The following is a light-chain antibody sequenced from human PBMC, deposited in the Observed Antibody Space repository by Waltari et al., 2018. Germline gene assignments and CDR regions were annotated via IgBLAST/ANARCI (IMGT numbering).Light chain of an antibody. V-gene: IGKV1-17*01. CDR1: QGISNA. CDR3: KQRNSYPPT. CDR2: AAS. J-gene: IGKJ1*01. Sequence: DIQMTQSPSSLSASVGDKVTITCSASQGISNALALYQQKPRKAPKLLIYAASRLQSGVPSRFSGSGSGTDFTLTIRRLQPEDFAVYYCKQRNSYPPTFGQGTKVEIK.